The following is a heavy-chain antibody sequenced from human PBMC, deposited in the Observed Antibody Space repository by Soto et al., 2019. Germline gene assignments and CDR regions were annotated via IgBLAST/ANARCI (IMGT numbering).Heavy chain of an antibody. CDR3: ARLAAAVSEPMDV. V-gene: IGHV5-51*01. CDR2: IYPGDSDT. Sequence: PGESLKISCKGFGYSFTSYWIGWVRQMPGKGLECMGIIYPGDSDTRYSPSFQGQVTISADKSISTAYLQWSSLKASDTAMYYCARLAAAVSEPMDVWGQGTTVTVSS. D-gene: IGHD6-13*01. CDR1: GYSFTSYW. J-gene: IGHJ6*02.